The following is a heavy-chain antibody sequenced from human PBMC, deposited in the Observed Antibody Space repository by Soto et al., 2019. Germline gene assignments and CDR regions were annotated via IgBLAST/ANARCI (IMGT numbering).Heavy chain of an antibody. D-gene: IGHD2-2*01. CDR2: ISGSGGST. J-gene: IGHJ4*02. V-gene: IGHV3-23*01. CDR1: GFTFSSYA. CDR3: AKVMVPAAIFVNEYYYDY. Sequence: GGSLRLSCAASGFTFSSYAMSWVRQAPGKGLEWVSAISGSGGSTYYADSVKGRFTISRDNSKNTLYLQVNSLRAEDTAVYYCAKVMVPAAIFVNEYYYDYWGQGTLVTVSS.